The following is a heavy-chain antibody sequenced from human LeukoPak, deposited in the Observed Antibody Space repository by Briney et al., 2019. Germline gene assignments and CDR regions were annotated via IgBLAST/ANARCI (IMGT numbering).Heavy chain of an antibody. Sequence: GGSLRLSCAASGFTFRAYWMSWVRQAPGKGLEWVANINQDGSEKDYVDSVKGRFTISRDNARNSLYLQMNTLRAEDTAVYFCARLRYTYGKNFDYWGQGALVTVPS. CDR2: INQDGSEK. J-gene: IGHJ4*02. CDR1: GFTFRAYW. D-gene: IGHD5-18*01. CDR3: ARLRYTYGKNFDY. V-gene: IGHV3-7*01.